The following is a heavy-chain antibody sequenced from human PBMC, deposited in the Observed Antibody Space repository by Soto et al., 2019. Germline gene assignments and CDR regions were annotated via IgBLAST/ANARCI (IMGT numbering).Heavy chain of an antibody. V-gene: IGHV4-30-2*02. CDR2: TYHSGNP. Sequence: SETLSLTCDVSGDTISTGGYTWAWIRQPPGKALEWIGHTYHSGNPYYNPSLKSRVIISVDRSKNQFSLNSVTAADTAMYFCARYSPPKKSYDSNPGWFDPWGQGTLVTVSS. J-gene: IGHJ5*02. D-gene: IGHD3-22*01. CDR1: GDTISTGGYT. CDR3: ARYSPPKKSYDSNPGWFDP.